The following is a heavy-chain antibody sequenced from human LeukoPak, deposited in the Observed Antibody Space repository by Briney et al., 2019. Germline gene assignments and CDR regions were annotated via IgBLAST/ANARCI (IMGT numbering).Heavy chain of an antibody. CDR1: GFTFSSYA. Sequence: GRSLRLSCAASGFTFSSYAMHWVRQAPGKGLERVAVISYDGSNKYYADSVKGRFTISRDNSKNTLYLQMNSLRAEDTAVYYCARPILRYFDWLVLGGAFDIWGQGTMVTVSS. D-gene: IGHD3-9*01. V-gene: IGHV3-30*04. CDR3: ARPILRYFDWLVLGGAFDI. J-gene: IGHJ3*02. CDR2: ISYDGSNK.